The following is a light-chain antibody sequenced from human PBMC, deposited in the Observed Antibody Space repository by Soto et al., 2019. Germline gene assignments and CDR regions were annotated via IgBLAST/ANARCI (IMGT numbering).Light chain of an antibody. CDR3: HQYNNWPPFT. J-gene: IGKJ2*01. Sequence: EIVMTQSPATLSVSPGERATLSCRASQSVGGNLAWYQQKPGQAPRLLIYGASTRAAGVPARFSGSGSGTEFTLTISSLQSEDFAVYYCHQYNNWPPFTFGQGTNLQIK. CDR2: GAS. CDR1: QSVGGN. V-gene: IGKV3-15*01.